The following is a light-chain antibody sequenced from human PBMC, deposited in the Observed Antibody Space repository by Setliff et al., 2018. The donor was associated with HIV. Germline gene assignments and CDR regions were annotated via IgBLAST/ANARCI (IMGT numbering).Light chain of an antibody. J-gene: IGLJ1*01. Sequence: QSVLTQPPSVSGAPGQRVTISCTGNSSNIGAGFDVHWYQQLPGTAPKVLIFVNAKRPSGVSDRFSGSTSGASASLAITGLQAEDEGDYYCQSYDSSLSGYVFGGGTKVTV. CDR1: SSNIGAGFD. CDR2: VNA. CDR3: QSYDSSLSGYV. V-gene: IGLV1-40*01.